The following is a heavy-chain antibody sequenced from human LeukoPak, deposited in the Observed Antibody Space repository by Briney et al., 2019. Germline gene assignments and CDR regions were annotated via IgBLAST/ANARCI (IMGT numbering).Heavy chain of an antibody. CDR2: ISWNSGSI. V-gene: IGHV3-9*01. D-gene: IGHD6-13*01. Sequence: PGGSLRLSCAASRFTFDDYAMHWVRQAPGKGLEWVSGISWNSGSIGYADSVKGRFTISRDNAKNSLYLQMNSLRAEDTALYYCAKDVVAAGGDAFDIWGQGTLVTVSS. CDR3: AKDVVAAGGDAFDI. J-gene: IGHJ3*02. CDR1: RFTFDDYA.